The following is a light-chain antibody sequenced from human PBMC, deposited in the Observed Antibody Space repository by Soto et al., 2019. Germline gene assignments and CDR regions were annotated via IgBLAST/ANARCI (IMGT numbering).Light chain of an antibody. Sequence: EIVMTQSPAPLFVSPRGRTTPSCRASQSVSSNLAWYQQKPGQAPRLLIYGASTRATGIPARFSGSGSGTEFTLTISSLQSEDFAVYYCQQYNNWPPTFGQGTKVDIK. CDR1: QSVSSN. V-gene: IGKV3-15*01. CDR2: GAS. J-gene: IGKJ1*01. CDR3: QQYNNWPPT.